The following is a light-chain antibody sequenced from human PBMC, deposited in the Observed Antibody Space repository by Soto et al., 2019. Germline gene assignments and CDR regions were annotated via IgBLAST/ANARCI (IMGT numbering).Light chain of an antibody. CDR3: AAWDDRLNGLV. J-gene: IGLJ1*01. Sequence: QSVLTQPPSASGTPGQRVTISCSGSSSNIGRNTVNWYQQLPGTAPQLLLHNNNQRPSGVPDRFSGSESGTSASLAISGLQSGDGADYYCAAWDDRLNGLVFGTGTEVTVL. CDR1: SSNIGRNT. V-gene: IGLV1-44*01. CDR2: NNN.